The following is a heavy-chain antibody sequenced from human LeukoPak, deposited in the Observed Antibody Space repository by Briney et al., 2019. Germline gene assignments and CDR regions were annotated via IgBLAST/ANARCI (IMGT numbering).Heavy chain of an antibody. D-gene: IGHD6-6*01. J-gene: IGHJ4*02. V-gene: IGHV1-2*02. CDR1: GYTFTGYY. CDR3: ARGCELTSSTVDY. Sequence: ASVKVSCKASGYTFTGYYKHWVRQAPGQGLEWMGWINPNSGGTNYAQKFQGRVTMTRDTSISTAYMELSRLRSDDTAVYYCARGCELTSSTVDYWGQGTLVTVSS. CDR2: INPNSGGT.